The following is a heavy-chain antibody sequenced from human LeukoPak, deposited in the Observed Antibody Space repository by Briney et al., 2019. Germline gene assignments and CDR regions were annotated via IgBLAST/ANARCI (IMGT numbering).Heavy chain of an antibody. CDR3: AADRLGNSGYEEGY. J-gene: IGHJ4*02. V-gene: IGHV1-58*02. CDR1: GFTFTSSA. CDR2: IVVGSGNT. Sequence: ASVKVSCKASGFTFTSSAMQWVRQARGQRLEWIGWIVVGSGNTNYAQKFQERVTITRDMSTSTAYMELSSLRSEDTAVYYCAADRLGNSGYEEGYWGQGTLVAVSS. D-gene: IGHD5-12*01.